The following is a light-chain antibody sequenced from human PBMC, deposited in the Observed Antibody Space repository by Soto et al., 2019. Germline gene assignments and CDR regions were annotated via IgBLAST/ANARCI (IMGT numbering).Light chain of an antibody. CDR1: SCDVGSYNL. Sequence: QSALTQPASVSGSPGQSITISCTGTSCDVGSYNLVSWYQQHPGKAPKLMIYEVSKRPSGVSNRFSGSKSGNTASLTISGRQAEDEADYYCCSYAGSSTLVFGGGTKLTVL. V-gene: IGLV2-23*02. J-gene: IGLJ2*01. CDR3: CSYAGSSTLV. CDR2: EVS.